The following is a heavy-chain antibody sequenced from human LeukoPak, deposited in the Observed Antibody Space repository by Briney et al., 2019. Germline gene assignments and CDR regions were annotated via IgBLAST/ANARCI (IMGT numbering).Heavy chain of an antibody. CDR2: IKQDGSEI. Sequence: PGGSLRLSCAASGFTFSNYWMGWVRQAPGKGLEWVANIKQDGSEIYYVDSVKGRFTISRDTAKDSLYLQMNSLRAEDTAVYYCARDLFVWDYYGSGSYPSFDYWGQGTLVTVSS. V-gene: IGHV3-7*01. CDR1: GFTFSNYW. D-gene: IGHD3-10*01. CDR3: ARDLFVWDYYGSGSYPSFDY. J-gene: IGHJ4*02.